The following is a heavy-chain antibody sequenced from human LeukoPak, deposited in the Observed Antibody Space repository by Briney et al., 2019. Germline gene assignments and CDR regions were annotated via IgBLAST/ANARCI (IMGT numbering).Heavy chain of an antibody. Sequence: SETLSLTCTVSGGSISSSSYYWGWIRQPPGKGLEWIGSIYYSGSTYYNPSLKSRVTISVDTSKNQFSLKLSSVTAADTAVYYCARGNRLGERLDYYYYMDVWGKGTTVTVSS. CDR1: GGSISSSSYY. J-gene: IGHJ6*03. CDR2: IYYSGST. V-gene: IGHV4-39*07. CDR3: ARGNRLGERLDYYYYMDV. D-gene: IGHD3-16*01.